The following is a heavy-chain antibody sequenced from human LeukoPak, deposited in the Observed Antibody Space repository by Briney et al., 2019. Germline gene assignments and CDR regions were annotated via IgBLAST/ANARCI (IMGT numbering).Heavy chain of an antibody. V-gene: IGHV4-34*01. CDR2: INHSGST. Sequence: SETLSLTCAVYGGTFSGYYWSWIRQPPGKGLEWIGEINHSGSTNYNPSLKSRVTISVDTSKNQFSLKLSSVTAADTAVYYCARSRVVVTAIPGAFDIWGQGTMVTVSS. CDR1: GGTFSGYY. D-gene: IGHD2-21*02. CDR3: ARSRVVVTAIPGAFDI. J-gene: IGHJ3*02.